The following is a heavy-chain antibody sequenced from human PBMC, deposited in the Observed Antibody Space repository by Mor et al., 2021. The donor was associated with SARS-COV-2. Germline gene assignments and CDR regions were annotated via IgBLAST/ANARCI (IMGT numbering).Heavy chain of an antibody. CDR3: ARMAYYDSSGLTDYYYYMDV. J-gene: IGHJ6*03. CDR2: IWWDGRHK. D-gene: IGHD3-22*01. Sequence: LEWVAVIWWDGRHKNFADSVKGRFTISRDNSKNTLYLQMNSLRAEDTAVYYCARMAYYDSSGLTDYYYYMDVWGKGTTVTVSS. V-gene: IGHV3-33*01.